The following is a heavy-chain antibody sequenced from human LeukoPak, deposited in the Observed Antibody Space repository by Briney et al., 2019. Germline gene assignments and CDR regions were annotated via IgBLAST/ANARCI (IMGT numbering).Heavy chain of an antibody. J-gene: IGHJ4*02. CDR3: ARDKGDETRASSERFDY. V-gene: IGHV3-66*01. CDR2: IYSGDST. D-gene: IGHD5-24*01. Sequence: GGSLRLSCAASGFTVSRNYMSWVRQAPGKGLEWVSVIYSGDSTYYADSVKGRFTISRDNSKNTLYLQMNSLRAEDTAVYYCARDKGDETRASSERFDYWGQGTLVTVSS. CDR1: GFTVSRNY.